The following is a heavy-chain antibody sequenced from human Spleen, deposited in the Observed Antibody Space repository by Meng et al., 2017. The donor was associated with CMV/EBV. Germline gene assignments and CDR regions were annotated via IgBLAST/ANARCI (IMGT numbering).Heavy chain of an antibody. J-gene: IGHJ4*02. V-gene: IGHV5-51*01. CDR2: IYPGDSDA. Sequence: GETLKISCKGSGYSVTSYWIGWVRQMPGKGLEWVGIIYPGDSDARYSPSFQGQVTISADKSISTAHLQWSSLKAPDTAMYYCARHRRSSTSCYDYWGQGTLVTVSS. CDR1: GYSVTSYW. D-gene: IGHD2-2*01. CDR3: ARHRRSSTSCYDY.